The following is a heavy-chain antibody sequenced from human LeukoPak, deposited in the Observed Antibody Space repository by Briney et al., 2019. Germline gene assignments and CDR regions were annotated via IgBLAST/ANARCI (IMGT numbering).Heavy chain of an antibody. J-gene: IGHJ4*02. V-gene: IGHV4-39*01. CDR1: GGSISSSSYY. CDR3: ASPPSARTPSYDDYFDY. D-gene: IGHD5-12*01. CDR2: IYCSGST. Sequence: SETLSLTCTVSGGSISSSSYYWGWIRQPPGKGLEWIGSIYCSGSTYYNPSLKSRVTISVDTSKNQFSLKLSSVTAADTAVYYCASPPSARTPSYDDYFDYWGQGTLVTVSS.